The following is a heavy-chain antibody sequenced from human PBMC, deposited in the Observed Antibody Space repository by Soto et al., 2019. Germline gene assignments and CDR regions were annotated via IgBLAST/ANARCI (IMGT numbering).Heavy chain of an antibody. D-gene: IGHD3-3*01. Sequence: QLHLVQSGAVVKKPGASVTVSCSASGYPVTAYYMHWVRQAPGRGLEWMGGINPATGAAKHTQTFQGRVNLTRATSASTVFMELSGLPSEDTAVFYWARGGGVGVAGSAAFDMWGQGTLVTVSS. CDR3: ARGGGVGVAGSAAFDM. CDR2: INPATGAA. J-gene: IGHJ3*02. V-gene: IGHV1-2*02. CDR1: GYPVTAYY.